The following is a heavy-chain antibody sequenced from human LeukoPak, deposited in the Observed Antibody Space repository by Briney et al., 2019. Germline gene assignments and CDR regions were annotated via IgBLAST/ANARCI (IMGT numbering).Heavy chain of an antibody. Sequence: PGGSLRLSCAASGFTFSSYGMYWVRQAPGKGLEWVAFIRYDGSNKYYADSVKGRFTVSRDNSKNTLYLQMKSLRAEHTAVYYCAKGGGYEAQYYYYYLDVWGKGTTVTISS. CDR2: IRYDGSNK. J-gene: IGHJ6*03. D-gene: IGHD5-12*01. CDR3: AKGGGYEAQYYYYYLDV. CDR1: GFTFSSYG. V-gene: IGHV3-30*02.